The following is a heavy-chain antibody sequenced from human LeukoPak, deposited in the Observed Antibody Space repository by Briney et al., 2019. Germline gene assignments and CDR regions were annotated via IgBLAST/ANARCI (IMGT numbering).Heavy chain of an antibody. V-gene: IGHV5-51*01. Sequence: GESLKISCKGSGYSFSSDWIGWVRQMPGNGLEWMAIIYPADSDTRYSPSFQGQVTISADTSISTAYLHWSSLKASDTAMYYCARLGVGYCSSTSCYTGAFDIWGQGTMVTVSS. J-gene: IGHJ3*02. D-gene: IGHD2-2*02. CDR2: IYPADSDT. CDR1: GYSFSSDW. CDR3: ARLGVGYCSSTSCYTGAFDI.